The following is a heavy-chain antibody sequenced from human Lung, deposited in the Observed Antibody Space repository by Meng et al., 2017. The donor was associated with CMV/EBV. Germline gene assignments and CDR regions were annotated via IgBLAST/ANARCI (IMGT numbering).Heavy chain of an antibody. CDR2: ISSSGSTI. CDR3: ASLKDIVVVPAAKGSKYYYYGMDV. J-gene: IGHJ6*02. V-gene: IGHV3-48*03. Sequence: SXAASGFTFSSYEMNWVRQAPGKGLEWVSYISSSGSTIYYADSVKGRFTISRDNAKNSLYLQMNSLRAEDTAVYYCASLKDIVVVPAAKGSKYYYYGMDVWXQGTTVTVSS. D-gene: IGHD2-2*01. CDR1: GFTFSSYE.